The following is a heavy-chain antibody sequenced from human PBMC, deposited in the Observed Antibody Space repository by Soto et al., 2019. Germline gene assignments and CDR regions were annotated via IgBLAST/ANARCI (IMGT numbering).Heavy chain of an antibody. D-gene: IGHD4-17*01. CDR1: GYTFTSYY. CDR3: GRVIYGDYVRASGYFDY. J-gene: IGHJ4*02. Sequence: ASVKVSCKASGYTFTSYYMHWVRQAPGQGLEWMGIINPSGGSTSYAQKFQGRVTMTRDTSTSTVYMELSSLRSEDTAVYYCGRVIYGDYVRASGYFDYWGQGTLVTVSS. CDR2: INPSGGST. V-gene: IGHV1-46*03.